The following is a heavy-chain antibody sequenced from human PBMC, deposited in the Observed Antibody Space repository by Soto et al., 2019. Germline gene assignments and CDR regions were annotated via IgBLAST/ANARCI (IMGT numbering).Heavy chain of an antibody. Sequence: SETLCLTCTVSGGSISSGDYYWSWIRQPPGKGLEWIGYIYYSGSTYYNPSLKSRVTISIDTSKNQFSLKLSSVTAADTAVYYCARFAAFDIWGQGTMVTVSS. CDR3: ARFAAFDI. J-gene: IGHJ3*02. CDR1: GGSISSGDYY. CDR2: IYYSGST. V-gene: IGHV4-30-4*01.